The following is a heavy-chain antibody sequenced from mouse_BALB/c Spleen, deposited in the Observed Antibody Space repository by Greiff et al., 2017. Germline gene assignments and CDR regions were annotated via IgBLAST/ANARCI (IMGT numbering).Heavy chain of an antibody. V-gene: IGHV1S81*02. J-gene: IGHJ2*01. CDR3: TRCRRGLDY. CDR1: GYTFTSYY. Sequence: QGQLQQSGAELVKPGASVKLSCKASGYTFTSYYMYWVKQRPGQGLEWIGEINPSNGGTNFNEKFKSKATLTVDKSSSTAYMQLSSLTSEDSAVYYCTRCRRGLDYWGQGTTLTVSS. CDR2: INPSNGGT. D-gene: IGHD6-1*01.